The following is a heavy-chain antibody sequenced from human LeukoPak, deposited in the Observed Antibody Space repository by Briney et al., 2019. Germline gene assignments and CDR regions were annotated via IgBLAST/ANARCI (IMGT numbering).Heavy chain of an antibody. CDR2: INSDGSST. D-gene: IGHD3-3*01. V-gene: IGHV3-74*01. CDR3: VGSLFGVSP. Sequence: GGSLRLSCAASGFTFSSYSMNWVRQAPGKGLVWVSRINSDGSSTFYADSVKGRFTISRDNAKNTLYLQLNSPRVEDTAVYYCVGSLFGVSPWGQGTLVTVSS. CDR1: GFTFSSYS. J-gene: IGHJ4*02.